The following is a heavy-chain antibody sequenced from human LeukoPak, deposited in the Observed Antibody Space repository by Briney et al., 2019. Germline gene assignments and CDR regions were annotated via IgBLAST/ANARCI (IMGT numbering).Heavy chain of an antibody. J-gene: IGHJ4*02. V-gene: IGHV1-8*01. CDR2: MNPNSGNT. Sequence: ASVKVSCKASGYTFTSYDINWVRQATGQGLEWMGWMNPNSGNTGYAQKFQGRVTMTRDTSISTAYMELSRLRSDDTAVYYCAREGGLGLLGCSTSCYYDYWGQGTLVTVSS. D-gene: IGHD2-2*01. CDR3: AREGGLGLLGCSTSCYYDY. CDR1: GYTFTSYD.